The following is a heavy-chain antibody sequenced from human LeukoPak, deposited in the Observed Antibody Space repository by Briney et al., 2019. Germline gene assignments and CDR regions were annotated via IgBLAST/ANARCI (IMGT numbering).Heavy chain of an antibody. V-gene: IGHV3-11*01. CDR2: TSSSGGAT. D-gene: IGHD5-12*01. CDR3: ARDRQVHTSVDSVEY. Sequence: GGSLRLSCAASGFIFSDHYMSWIRQVPGKGLEWVSYTSSSGGATYYAGFVKGRFTVSRDNAQNSLSLQMNSLRVEDTAVYYCARDRQVHTSVDSVEYWGQGALVTVSS. J-gene: IGHJ4*02. CDR1: GFIFSDHY.